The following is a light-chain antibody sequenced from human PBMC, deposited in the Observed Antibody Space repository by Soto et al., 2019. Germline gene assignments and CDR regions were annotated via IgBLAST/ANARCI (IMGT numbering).Light chain of an antibody. J-gene: IGKJ1*01. Sequence: EIVMTQSPATLSVSPGERVALSCRASQSVSSNLAWYQQKPGQAXRLLIFGASTRATGIPARFSGSGSGTEFTLTISSLQSEDFAVYYCQQYNKWPPITFGQGTKVDIK. CDR3: QQYNKWPPIT. CDR1: QSVSSN. V-gene: IGKV3-15*01. CDR2: GAS.